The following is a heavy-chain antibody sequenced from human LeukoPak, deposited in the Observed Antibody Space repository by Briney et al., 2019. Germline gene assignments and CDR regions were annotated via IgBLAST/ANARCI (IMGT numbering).Heavy chain of an antibody. CDR2: IYSGGST. V-gene: IGHV3-53*01. Sequence: PGGSLRLSCAGSGFNFSSYSMSWVRQAPGKGLECISVIYSGGSTDYADSVKGRLTISRDNSKNTLYLQMNSLRAEDTAVYYCARVVDHDYGDYYLDYWGQGTLVTVSS. J-gene: IGHJ4*02. CDR3: ARVVDHDYGDYYLDY. CDR1: GFNFSSYS. D-gene: IGHD4-17*01.